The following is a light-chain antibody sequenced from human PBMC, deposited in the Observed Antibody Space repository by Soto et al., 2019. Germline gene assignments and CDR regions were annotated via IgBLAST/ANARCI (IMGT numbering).Light chain of an antibody. V-gene: IGLV2-11*01. Sequence: QSALTQPRSVSGSPGQSVTISCTGTSSDVGGYNFVSWYQHHPGKAPKLMIYDVSKRPSGVPDRFSGSKSGSTASLTISGLQAEDEADSYCCSYAGSYTLVFGGGTKVTVL. CDR1: SSDVGGYNF. CDR2: DVS. J-gene: IGLJ3*02. CDR3: CSYAGSYTLV.